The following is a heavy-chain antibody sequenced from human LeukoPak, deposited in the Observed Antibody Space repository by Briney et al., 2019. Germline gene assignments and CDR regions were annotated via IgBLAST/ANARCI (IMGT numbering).Heavy chain of an antibody. J-gene: IGHJ4*02. V-gene: IGHV3-30*02. Sequence: GGSLRLSCAASGFTFSNYGIHWVRQAPGKGLEWVAFIRYDGSNKDYADSVKGRFTISRDNSKNTLYLQMNSLRTEDTALYYCANTEYQRLGTDYWGQGTLVTVSS. D-gene: IGHD2-2*01. CDR1: GFTFSNYG. CDR2: IRYDGSNK. CDR3: ANTEYQRLGTDY.